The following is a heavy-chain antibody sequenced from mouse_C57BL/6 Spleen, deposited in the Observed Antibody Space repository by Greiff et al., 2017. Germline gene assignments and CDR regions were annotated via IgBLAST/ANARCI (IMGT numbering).Heavy chain of an antibody. D-gene: IGHD2-10*01. CDR3: ARGLLRAMDY. Sequence: QVQLQQSGAELVRPGASVKLSCKASGYTFTDYYINWVKQRPGQGLEWIARIYPGSGNTYYNEKFKGKATLTAEKSSSTAYMQLSSLTSEDSAVYFCARGLLRAMDYWGQGTSVTVSS. CDR1: GYTFTDYY. CDR2: IYPGSGNT. J-gene: IGHJ4*01. V-gene: IGHV1-76*01.